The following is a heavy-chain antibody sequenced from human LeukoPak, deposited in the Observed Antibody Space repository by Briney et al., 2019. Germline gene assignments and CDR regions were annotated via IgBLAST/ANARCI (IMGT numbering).Heavy chain of an antibody. J-gene: IGHJ3*01. CDR2: IYPGDSGP. CDR1: GYSFTSYC. CDR3: GMSGDRVPLQDDVFDV. D-gene: IGHD1-26*01. Sequence: GESLKISCKVSGYSFTSYCIGWARQMPGKGLEWMGIIYPGDSGPTYSPSFQGQVTISVDKSINTAYLQWSSLQASDTAMYYCGMSGDRVPLQDDVFDVWGQGTVVTVST. V-gene: IGHV5-51*01.